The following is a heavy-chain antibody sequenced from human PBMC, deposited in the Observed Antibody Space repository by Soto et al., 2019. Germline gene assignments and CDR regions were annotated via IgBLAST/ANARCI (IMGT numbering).Heavy chain of an antibody. Sequence: QVQLLQSGAEVKKPGASVRVSCKTSGYTFTRYGVSWVRQAPGQGLEWLGWISGYNGNTKEAHKSEGIVILTTDTAANTAHMELRSLRSNDTAVYYCARGSAYSTPWSFDSWGQGTLVTVSS. CDR1: GYTFTRYG. D-gene: IGHD2-8*01. V-gene: IGHV1-18*01. CDR3: ARGSAYSTPWSFDS. J-gene: IGHJ4*02. CDR2: ISGYNGNT.